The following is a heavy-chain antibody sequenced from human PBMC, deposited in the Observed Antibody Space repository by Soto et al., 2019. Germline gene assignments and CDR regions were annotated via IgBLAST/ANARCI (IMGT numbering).Heavy chain of an antibody. V-gene: IGHV3-23*01. J-gene: IGHJ4*02. Sequence: RGYLRLSCAASGFTFNSYAMSWVRQAPGKGLEWVSGISGGGSSTYYADSVKGRFTTSRDNSKNTLYLQMNSLRAEDTAVYFCAIYIATGSPPRHRDYCGQGLFVTVS. CDR1: GFTFNSYA. D-gene: IGHD3-10*01. CDR2: ISGGGSST. CDR3: AIYIATGSPPRHRDY.